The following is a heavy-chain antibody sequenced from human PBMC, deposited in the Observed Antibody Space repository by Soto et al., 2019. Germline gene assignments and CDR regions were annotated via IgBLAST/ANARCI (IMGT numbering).Heavy chain of an antibody. CDR2: IGTAGDT. V-gene: IGHV3-13*01. CDR3: ARASTYYYYYMDV. Sequence: GGSLRLSCASSGFTFSSYDMHLVRQATGKGLEWVSAIGTAGDTYYPGSMKGRFTISRENAKNSLYLQMNSLRAGDTAVYYCARASTYYYYYMDVWGKGTTVTVSS. CDR1: GFTFSSYD. D-gene: IGHD3-3*02. J-gene: IGHJ6*03.